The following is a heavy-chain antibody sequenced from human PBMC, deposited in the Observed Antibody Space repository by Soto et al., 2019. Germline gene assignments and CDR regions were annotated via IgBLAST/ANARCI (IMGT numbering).Heavy chain of an antibody. CDR3: ERAYGSGSLSGY. Sequence: EVQLVESGGGLVQPGGSLRLSCAASGFTFSSYWMRSVRQAPGKGLEWVANIKQDGSEKYNVDFVKGRFTISIDNAKNSRYLQMNSLRVEDTAVYYCERAYGSGSLSGYWGQGTLVTVSS. CDR2: IKQDGSEK. V-gene: IGHV3-7*01. CDR1: GFTFSSYW. D-gene: IGHD3-10*01. J-gene: IGHJ4*02.